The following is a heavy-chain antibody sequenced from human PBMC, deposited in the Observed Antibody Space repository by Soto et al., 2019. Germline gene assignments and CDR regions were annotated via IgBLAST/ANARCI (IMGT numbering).Heavy chain of an antibody. Sequence: PPETLSLTCTVSGGSISSGGYYWSWIRQQPGKGLEWIGYIYYSGSTYYNPSLKSRVTISVDTSKNQFSLKLSSVTAADTAVYYCARTYYDYIWGSYRNDAFDIWGQGTMVTVSS. CDR1: GGSISSGGYY. D-gene: IGHD3-16*02. V-gene: IGHV4-31*03. J-gene: IGHJ3*02. CDR3: ARTYYDYIWGSYRNDAFDI. CDR2: IYYSGST.